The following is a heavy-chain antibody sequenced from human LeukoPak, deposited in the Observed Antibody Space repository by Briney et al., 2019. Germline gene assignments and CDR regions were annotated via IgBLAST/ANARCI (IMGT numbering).Heavy chain of an antibody. Sequence: GGSLRLSCAASGFTFSSYWMSWVRQAPGKGLEWVANIKQDGSEKYYVDSVKGRFTISRDNAKNSLYLQMNRLRAEDTAVYYCARVGPPSLSYYYESISGAFDIWGQGTMVTVSS. CDR3: ARVGPPSLSYYYESISGAFDI. D-gene: IGHD3-22*01. J-gene: IGHJ3*02. V-gene: IGHV3-7*01. CDR1: GFTFSSYW. CDR2: IKQDGSEK.